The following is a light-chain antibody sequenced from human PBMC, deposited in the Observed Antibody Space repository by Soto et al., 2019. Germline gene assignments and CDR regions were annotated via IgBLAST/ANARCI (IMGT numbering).Light chain of an antibody. CDR1: QSVSSY. Sequence: EIVLTQSPATLSLSPGERATLSCRASQSVSSYLAWYQQKPGQAPRLPIYDASNRATGIPARFSGSGSGTDFTLTISSLEPEDFAVYYCQQRSNWPTGYTFGQGTKLEIK. J-gene: IGKJ2*01. V-gene: IGKV3-11*01. CDR2: DAS. CDR3: QQRSNWPTGYT.